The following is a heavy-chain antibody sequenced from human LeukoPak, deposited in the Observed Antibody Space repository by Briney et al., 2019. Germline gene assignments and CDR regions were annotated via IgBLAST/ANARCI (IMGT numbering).Heavy chain of an antibody. CDR1: GFSLSTSGMC. Sequence: SGPTLVNPTQTLTLTCTFSGFSLSTSGMCVSWIRQPPGKALEWLARIDWDDDKYYSTSLKTRLTISKDTSKNQVVLTMTNMDPVDTATYYCARIWGASASSSSFYFDYWGQGTLVTVSP. CDR3: ARIWGASASSSSFYFDY. J-gene: IGHJ4*02. V-gene: IGHV2-70*11. D-gene: IGHD6-6*01. CDR2: IDWDDDK.